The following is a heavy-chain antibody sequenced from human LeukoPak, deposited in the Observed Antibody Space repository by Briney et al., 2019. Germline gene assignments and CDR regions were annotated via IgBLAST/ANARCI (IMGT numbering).Heavy chain of an antibody. J-gene: IGHJ4*02. CDR2: IWYDGSNK. V-gene: IGHV3-33*01. CDR1: GFTFSSYG. Sequence: GGSLRLSCAASGFTFSSYGMHWVRQAPGKGLEWVAVIWYDGSNKCYADSVKGRFTISRDNSKNTLYLQMNSLRAEDTAVYYCARSRGTGHFDYWGQGTLVTVSS. CDR3: ARSRGTGHFDY. D-gene: IGHD3-10*01.